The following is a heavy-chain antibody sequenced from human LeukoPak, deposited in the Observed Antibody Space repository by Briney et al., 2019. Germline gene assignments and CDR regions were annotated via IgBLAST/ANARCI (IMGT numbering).Heavy chain of an antibody. CDR3: AKDLIAWNYAKTLFDY. Sequence: GGSLRLSCAASGFTFNNYGLIWVRQAPGKGLEWVAAISNDGGGTMYAAFVEGRFTISRDNSKNTLYLQMNSLRAEDTAVYYCAKDLIAWNYAKTLFDYWGQGTLVTVSS. V-gene: IGHV3-23*01. CDR2: ISNDGGGT. D-gene: IGHD1-7*01. J-gene: IGHJ4*02. CDR1: GFTFNNYG.